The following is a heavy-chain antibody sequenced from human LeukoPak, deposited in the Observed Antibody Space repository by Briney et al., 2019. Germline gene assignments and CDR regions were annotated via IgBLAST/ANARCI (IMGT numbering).Heavy chain of an antibody. J-gene: IGHJ4*02. Sequence: PGNSLRLSCSASGFTFITHGMHWVRQAPGKGLEWVAFIWSDGTHKFYADSVKGRFTISRDNSKNSLYLQMNSLRAEDTAVYYCAKVYYYDSSGANDYWGQGTLVTVSS. CDR3: AKVYYYDSSGANDY. CDR2: IWSDGTHK. CDR1: GFTFITHG. D-gene: IGHD3-22*01. V-gene: IGHV3-33*06.